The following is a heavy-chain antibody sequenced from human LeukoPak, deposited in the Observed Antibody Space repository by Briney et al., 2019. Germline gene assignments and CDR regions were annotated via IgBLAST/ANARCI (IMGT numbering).Heavy chain of an antibody. D-gene: IGHD2-15*01. CDR2: IYYSGST. Sequence: KPSETLSLTCTVSGGSISSYYWSWIRQPPGKGLEWNGYIYYSGSTNYNPSLKSRVTISVDTSKNQFSLKLSSVTAADTAVYYCARARCSGGSCYWGWFDPWGQGTLVTVSS. CDR1: GGSISSYY. V-gene: IGHV4-59*01. CDR3: ARARCSGGSCYWGWFDP. J-gene: IGHJ5*02.